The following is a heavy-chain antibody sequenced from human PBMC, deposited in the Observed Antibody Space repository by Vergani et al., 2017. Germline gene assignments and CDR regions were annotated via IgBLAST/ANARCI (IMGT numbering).Heavy chain of an antibody. D-gene: IGHD6-13*01. V-gene: IGHV4-61*02. CDR3: ARDPLYSTTWPFLLLDMDV. CDR1: GSSISSGSYY. Sequence: QVQLQESGPGLVRPSQTLSLTCTVSGSSISSGSYYWSWFRQPAGKGLEWIGRFYTGGGTSYNPSLKSRVPISVDTSKNQFSLQLSSVTAADTAVYYCARDPLYSTTWPFLLLDMDVWGQGTMVTVSS. CDR2: FYTGGGT. J-gene: IGHJ6*02.